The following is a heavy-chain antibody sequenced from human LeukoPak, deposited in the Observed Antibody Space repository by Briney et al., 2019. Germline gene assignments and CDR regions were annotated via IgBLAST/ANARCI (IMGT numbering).Heavy chain of an antibody. CDR1: GFTFDDYT. J-gene: IGHJ4*02. Sequence: GGSLRLSCAASGFTFDDYTMHWVRQAPGKGLEWVSAISGSGGSTYYADSVKGRFTISRDNSKNTLYLQMNSLRAEDTAVYYCAKGTSIAARPVDYWGQGTLVTVSS. CDR3: AKGTSIAARPVDY. D-gene: IGHD6-6*01. CDR2: ISGSGGST. V-gene: IGHV3-23*01.